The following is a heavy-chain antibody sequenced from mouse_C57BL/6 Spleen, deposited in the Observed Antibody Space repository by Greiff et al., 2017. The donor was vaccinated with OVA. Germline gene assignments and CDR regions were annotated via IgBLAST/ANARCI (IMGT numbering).Heavy chain of an antibody. J-gene: IGHJ3*01. CDR1: GFNIKDYY. CDR2: IDPEDGDT. Sequence: VQLQQSGAELVRPGASVKLSSTASGFNIKDYYMHWVKQRPEQGLEWIGRIDPEDGDTEYAPKFQGKATMTADTSSNTAYLQLSSLTSEDTAVYYCTLDLLWSFAYWGQGTLVTVSA. V-gene: IGHV14-1*01. D-gene: IGHD2-1*01. CDR3: TLDLLWSFAY.